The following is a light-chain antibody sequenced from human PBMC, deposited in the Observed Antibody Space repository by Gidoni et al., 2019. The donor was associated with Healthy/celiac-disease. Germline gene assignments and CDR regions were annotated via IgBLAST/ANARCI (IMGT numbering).Light chain of an antibody. Sequence: QPALTQPRPVSGSPGQTVTISCTGTSSDVGGYNYVSWYQQHPGKAPKLMIYDVSKRPSGVPDRFSGSKSGNTASLTISGLQAEDEADYYCCSYAGSYTLGVFGTGTKVPVL. J-gene: IGLJ1*01. CDR3: CSYAGSYTLGV. V-gene: IGLV2-11*01. CDR2: DVS. CDR1: SSDVGGYNY.